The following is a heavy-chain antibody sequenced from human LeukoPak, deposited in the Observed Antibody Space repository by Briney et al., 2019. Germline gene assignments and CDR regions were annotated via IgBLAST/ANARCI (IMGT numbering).Heavy chain of an antibody. J-gene: IGHJ6*02. V-gene: IGHV3-30-3*01. CDR1: GFSFSSYA. Sequence: PGGSLRRSCAPSGFSFSSYAMHWVRQAPGKGLEWVAVISYDGNNKYYADSVKGRFTISRDNSKSTLFLQMNSLRAEDTAVYYCARDIVVAAATPGFYYYGMDVWGQGTTVTVSS. D-gene: IGHD2-15*01. CDR3: ARDIVVAAATPGFYYYGMDV. CDR2: ISYDGNNK.